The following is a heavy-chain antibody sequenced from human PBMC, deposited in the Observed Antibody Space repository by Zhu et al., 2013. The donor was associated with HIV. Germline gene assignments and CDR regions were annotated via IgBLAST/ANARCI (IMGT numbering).Heavy chain of an antibody. V-gene: IGHV1-2*02. J-gene: IGHJ5*02. D-gene: IGHD6-13*01. Sequence: QVHLVQSGAETKQPGASVKVSCKTSGYTFTDHYLHWVRQAPGQGLEWMGWINPNSGGTNYAQKFQGRVTMTGDTSISIIYMELSSLKYDDTAVYYCASVGGESSSTSVRVDPWGQGTLVTVSS. CDR1: GYTFTDHY. CDR2: INPNSGGT. CDR3: ASVGGESSSTSVRVDP.